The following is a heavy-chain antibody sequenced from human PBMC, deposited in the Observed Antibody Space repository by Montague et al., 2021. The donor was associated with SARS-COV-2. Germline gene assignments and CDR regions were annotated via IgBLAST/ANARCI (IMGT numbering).Heavy chain of an antibody. Sequence: SETLSLTCTVSGGFISSFYWSWFRRPPGKGLEWIGCISDSGSTNYNPSLTSRVTMSVDTSKNQFSLKVNSVTAADTAVYYCARHYSATLPAVYWGQGTLVTVSS. CDR2: ISDSGST. V-gene: IGHV4-59*08. J-gene: IGHJ4*02. CDR3: ARHYSATLPAVY. CDR1: GGFISSFY. D-gene: IGHD2-15*01.